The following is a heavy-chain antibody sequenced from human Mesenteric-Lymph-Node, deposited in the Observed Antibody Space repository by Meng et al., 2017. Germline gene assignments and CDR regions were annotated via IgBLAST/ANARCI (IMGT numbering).Heavy chain of an antibody. CDR1: GGSISSNGYY. Sequence: LPLREAGPGLVKPSETLSPPCSSSGGSISSNGYYWDWVRQPSGKGLEWIGDIYHSGSTSYSPSLQSRVTMFVDTSKNQFSLMLTSVTATDTAVYYCARRRGGSGRDCWGQGTLVTVSS. J-gene: IGHJ4*02. D-gene: IGHD3-10*01. CDR2: IYHSGST. CDR3: ARRRGGSGRDC. V-gene: IGHV4-39*01.